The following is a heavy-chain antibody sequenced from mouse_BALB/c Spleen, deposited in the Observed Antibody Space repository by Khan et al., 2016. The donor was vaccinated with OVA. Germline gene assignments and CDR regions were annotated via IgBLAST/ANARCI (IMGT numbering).Heavy chain of an antibody. CDR2: INPSNGYT. V-gene: IGHV1-4*01. Sequence: QVQLKESGAELARPGASVKMSCKASGYTFTSYTIHWIKLRPGQGLEWIGYINPSNGYTNYNQKFRDKATLTADKSSTTAYMELSSLTSDDSVLYNCVRDGAYHRNDDWFAYWGQGTLVTVSA. CDR3: VRDGAYHRNDDWFAY. J-gene: IGHJ3*01. D-gene: IGHD2-14*01. CDR1: GYTFTSYT.